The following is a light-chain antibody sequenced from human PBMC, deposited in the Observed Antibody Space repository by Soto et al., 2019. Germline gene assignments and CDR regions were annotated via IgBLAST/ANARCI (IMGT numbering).Light chain of an antibody. CDR2: GAS. CDR1: QSISRF. CDR3: QQSYSTPFT. Sequence: DIQMTQSPSSLSASVGDRVTITCRASQSISRFLNWYQEKPGEAPNLLIYGASSLASGVPPRFSGSGAGTDFTLTISSLQLEDFATYYCQQSYSTPFTFGGGTKVEIK. J-gene: IGKJ4*01. V-gene: IGKV1-39*01.